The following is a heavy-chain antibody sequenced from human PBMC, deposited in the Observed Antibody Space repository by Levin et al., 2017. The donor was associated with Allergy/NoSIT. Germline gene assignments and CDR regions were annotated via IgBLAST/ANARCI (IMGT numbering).Heavy chain of an antibody. CDR1: GFTFSSYA. Sequence: GGSLRLSCAASGFTFSSYAMSWARQAPGKGLEWVSAISGSGGSTYYADSVKGRFTISRDNSKNTLYLQMNSLRAEDTAVYYCAKCGPVDTAMVTLGWPYYYGMDVWGQGTTVTVSS. D-gene: IGHD5-18*01. J-gene: IGHJ6*02. CDR3: AKCGPVDTAMVTLGWPYYYGMDV. V-gene: IGHV3-23*01. CDR2: ISGSGGST.